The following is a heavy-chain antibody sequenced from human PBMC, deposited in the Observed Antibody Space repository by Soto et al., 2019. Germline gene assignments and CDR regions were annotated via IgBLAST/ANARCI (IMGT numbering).Heavy chain of an antibody. CDR3: AKAPRSSSWPRFHFEY. CDR2: ITSNGGTT. V-gene: IGHV3-64D*06. CDR1: GFTFSIFA. Sequence: GGSLRLSCSASGFTFSIFAIHWVRQAPGKGLEYVSAITSNGGTTYYAGSVKGRFTISRDNSKNTAYLQMSSLRPDDTAVYYCAKAPRSSSWPRFHFEYWGQGTLVTVSS. D-gene: IGHD6-6*01. J-gene: IGHJ4*02.